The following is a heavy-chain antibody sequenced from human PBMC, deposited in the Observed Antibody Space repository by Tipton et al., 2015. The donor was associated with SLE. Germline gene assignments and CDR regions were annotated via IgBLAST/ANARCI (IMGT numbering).Heavy chain of an antibody. CDR1: GGSIRSSSYY. J-gene: IGHJ4*02. D-gene: IGHD3-10*01. CDR3: AGAWFRELPFDY. V-gene: IGHV4-39*07. Sequence: TLSLTCTVSGGSIRSSSYYWGWIRQPPGKGLEWIGSRYYSGSTHYNPSLKSRVTISVDTSKNQFSLKLSSVTAAATAVYYCAGAWFRELPFDYWGQGTLVTVSS. CDR2: RYYSGST.